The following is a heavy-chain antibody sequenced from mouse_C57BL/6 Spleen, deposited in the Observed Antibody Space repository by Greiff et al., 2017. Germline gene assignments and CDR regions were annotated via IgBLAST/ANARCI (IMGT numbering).Heavy chain of an antibody. D-gene: IGHD1-1*01. Sequence: VQLQQPGAELVKPGASVKLSCKASGYTFTSYWMHWVKQRPGQGLEWIGMIHPNSGSTNYNEKFKSKATLTVDKSSSAAYMQLSSLTSDDSAVYYCARSTGYAMDYWGQGTSVTVSS. CDR1: GYTFTSYW. J-gene: IGHJ4*01. CDR3: ARSTGYAMDY. CDR2: IHPNSGST. V-gene: IGHV1-64*01.